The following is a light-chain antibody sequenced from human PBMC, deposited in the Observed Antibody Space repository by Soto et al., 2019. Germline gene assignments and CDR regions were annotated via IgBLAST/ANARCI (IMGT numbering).Light chain of an antibody. CDR3: QQYANLLPAT. Sequence: EIVLTQSPGTLSLSPGESVTLFCRASQSVSSNLAWYQQKPGQPPRLLMHGTFSRATGVPDRFIGSGFGTDFTLTISRLEPEDFAVYYCQQYANLLPATFGGGTTVEV. V-gene: IGKV3-20*01. CDR1: QSVSSN. J-gene: IGKJ4*01. CDR2: GTF.